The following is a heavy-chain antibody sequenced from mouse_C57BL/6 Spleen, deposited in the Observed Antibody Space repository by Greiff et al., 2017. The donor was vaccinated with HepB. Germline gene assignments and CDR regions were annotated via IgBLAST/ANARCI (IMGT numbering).Heavy chain of an antibody. D-gene: IGHD3-2*02. CDR3: GRGGSSGYGAWFAY. V-gene: IGHV1-80*01. CDR1: GYAFSSYW. Sequence: QVQLQESGAELVKPGASVKISCKASGYAFSSYWMNWVKQRPGKGLEWIGQIYPGDGDTNYNGKFKGKATLTADKSSSTAYMQLSSLTSEDSAVYFCGRGGSSGYGAWFAYWGQGTLVTVSA. CDR2: IYPGDGDT. J-gene: IGHJ3*01.